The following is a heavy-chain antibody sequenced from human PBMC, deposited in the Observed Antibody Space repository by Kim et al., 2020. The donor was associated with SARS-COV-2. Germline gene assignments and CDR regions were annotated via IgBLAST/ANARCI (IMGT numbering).Heavy chain of an antibody. CDR1: GCSIISSNW. J-gene: IGHJ4*02. D-gene: IGHD5-12*01. CDR2: IYHSGST. CDR3: ARKLDAYDYHFDY. Sequence: SETLSLTFAVSGCSIISSNWRTWLRQPPGKGLEWIGEIYHSGSTNSNPSLKSRVTISVDKSKNQFSLKLSSVTAADTAVYFCARKLDAYDYHFDYWGQGTLVTVSS. V-gene: IGHV4-4*02.